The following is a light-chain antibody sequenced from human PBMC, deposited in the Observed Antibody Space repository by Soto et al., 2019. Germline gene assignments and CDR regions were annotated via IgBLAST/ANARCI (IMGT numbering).Light chain of an antibody. Sequence: QSVLTQPPSVSGAPGQRVTISCTGSSANIGAAYNVDWYQQLPGTAPKLLIYGNNKRPSGVPNRFSGSKSGNTASLTVSGLQAEDEADYYCNSYVGSNNYVFGTGTKVTVL. J-gene: IGLJ1*01. CDR1: SANIGAAYN. CDR2: GNN. V-gene: IGLV1-40*01. CDR3: NSYVGSNNYV.